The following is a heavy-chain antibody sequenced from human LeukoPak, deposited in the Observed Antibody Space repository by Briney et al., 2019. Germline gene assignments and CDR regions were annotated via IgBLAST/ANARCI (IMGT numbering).Heavy chain of an antibody. D-gene: IGHD2-2*01. Sequence: GGSLRLSCAASGYTFYNYGIHWVRQAPGKGLEWLAVISPDGYGHYADSVKGRFTGSRDNAKNTLYLQMNSLRAEDTAVYYCARGGYCSSSSCFLIDPWGQGTLVTVSS. V-gene: IGHV3-30*03. J-gene: IGHJ5*02. CDR1: GYTFYNYG. CDR2: ISPDGYG. CDR3: ARGGYCSSSSCFLIDP.